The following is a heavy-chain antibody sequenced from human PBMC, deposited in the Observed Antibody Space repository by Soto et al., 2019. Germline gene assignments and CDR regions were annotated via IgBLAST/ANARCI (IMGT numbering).Heavy chain of an antibody. CDR3: AEAYYDFWSGNIVDY. CDR1: GGSISSYY. CDR2: IYYSGST. D-gene: IGHD3-3*01. Sequence: SETLSLTCTVSGGSISSYYWSWIRQPPGKGLEWIGYIYYSGSTNYNPSLKSRVTISVDTSKNQFSLKLSSVTAADTAVYYCAEAYYDFWSGNIVDYWGQGTLVTVSS. V-gene: IGHV4-59*08. J-gene: IGHJ4*02.